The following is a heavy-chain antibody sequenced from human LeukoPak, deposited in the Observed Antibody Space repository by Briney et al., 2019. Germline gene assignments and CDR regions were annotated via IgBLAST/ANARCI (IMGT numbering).Heavy chain of an antibody. CDR2: ISGDGGVI. Sequence: PGGSLRLSCAAPGFTFDEYALKWVRQAPGKGLEWVSLISGDGGVIYYADSVQGRFTISRDNSKNSLYLQMNSLRPEDTALYYCAKSVSPPDASDIWGQGTMVIVSS. CDR3: AKSVSPPDASDI. D-gene: IGHD5/OR15-5a*01. CDR1: GFTFDEYA. J-gene: IGHJ3*02. V-gene: IGHV3-43*02.